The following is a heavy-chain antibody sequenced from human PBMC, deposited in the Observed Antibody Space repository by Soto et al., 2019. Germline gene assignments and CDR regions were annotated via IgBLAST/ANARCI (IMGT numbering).Heavy chain of an antibody. V-gene: IGHV3-23*01. CDR2: ISGSGGST. CDR3: ANYYDSSGPSDNFDY. CDR1: GFTFSSYA. D-gene: IGHD3-22*01. Sequence: LRLSCAASGFTFSSYAMSWVRQAPGKGLEWVSAISGSGGSTYYADSVKGRFTISRDNSKNTLYLQMNSLRAEDTAVYYCANYYDSSGPSDNFDYWGQGTLVTVSS. J-gene: IGHJ4*02.